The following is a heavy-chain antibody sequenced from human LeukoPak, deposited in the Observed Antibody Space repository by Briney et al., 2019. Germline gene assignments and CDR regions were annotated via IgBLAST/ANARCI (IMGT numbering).Heavy chain of an antibody. D-gene: IGHD3-10*01. CDR1: GGSFSGYY. J-gene: IGHJ4*02. CDR3: ARLGRIYYYGSGSYPPHYFDY. CDR2: INHSGST. V-gene: IGHV4-34*01. Sequence: SETLSLTCAVYGGSFSGYYWSWIRQPPGKGLEWIGEINHSGSTNYNPSLKSRVTISVDTSKNQFSLKLSSVTAADTAVYYCARLGRIYYYGSGSYPPHYFDYWGQGTLVTVSS.